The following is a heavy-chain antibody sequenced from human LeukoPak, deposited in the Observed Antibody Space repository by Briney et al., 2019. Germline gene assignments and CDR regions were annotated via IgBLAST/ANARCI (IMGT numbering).Heavy chain of an antibody. CDR3: ARDFWGAYRVDYFDY. V-gene: IGHV3-7*01. D-gene: IGHD3-3*01. Sequence: GGSLRLSCDASGFTFSAYWMSWVRRAPGKGLEWVANIKQDGSETYYVDSVRGRFTISRDNAKKSLYLQMNSLRAEDTAVYYCARDFWGAYRVDYFDYWGQGTLVTVSS. J-gene: IGHJ4*02. CDR2: IKQDGSET. CDR1: GFTFSAYW.